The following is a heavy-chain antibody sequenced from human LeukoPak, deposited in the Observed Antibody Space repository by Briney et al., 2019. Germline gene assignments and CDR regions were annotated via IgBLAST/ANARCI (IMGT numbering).Heavy chain of an antibody. CDR1: GFTFSSYG. V-gene: IGHV3-30*02. D-gene: IGHD3-10*01. CDR2: IRYDGSNK. Sequence: GGSLRLSCAASGFTFSSYGMHWVRQAPGKGLEWVAFIRYDGSNKYYADSVKGRFTISRDNAKNSLYLQMNSLRAEDTAVYYCASDPGSYYSYFDYWGQGTLVTVSS. J-gene: IGHJ4*02. CDR3: ASDPGSYYSYFDY.